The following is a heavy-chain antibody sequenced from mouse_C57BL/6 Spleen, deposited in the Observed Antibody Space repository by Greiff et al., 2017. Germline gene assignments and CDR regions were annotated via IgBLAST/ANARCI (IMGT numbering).Heavy chain of an antibody. Sequence: VQLQQPGAELVKPGASVKLSCKASGYTFTSYWMPWVKQRPGRGLEWIGRIDPNSGGTKYNEKFKSQATLTVDKPSSTAYMQLSSLTSEDSAVYYCAREDDGSSNTLDYWGQGTTLTVSS. D-gene: IGHD1-1*01. CDR3: AREDDGSSNTLDY. J-gene: IGHJ2*01. CDR2: IDPNSGGT. V-gene: IGHV1-72*01. CDR1: GYTFTSYW.